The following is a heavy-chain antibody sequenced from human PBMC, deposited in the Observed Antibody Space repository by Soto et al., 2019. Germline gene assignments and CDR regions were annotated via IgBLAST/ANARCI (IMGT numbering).Heavy chain of an antibody. CDR3: ARAHHSYGYIDY. CDR1: GYTFTGYY. J-gene: IGHJ4*02. D-gene: IGHD5-18*01. Sequence: ASVKVSCKASGYTFTGYYMHWVRQAPGQGLEWMGWINPNSGGTNYAQKFQGRVTMTRDTSISTAYMELSRLRSDDTAVYYCARAHHSYGYIDYWGQGTLVTVSS. V-gene: IGHV1-2*02. CDR2: INPNSGGT.